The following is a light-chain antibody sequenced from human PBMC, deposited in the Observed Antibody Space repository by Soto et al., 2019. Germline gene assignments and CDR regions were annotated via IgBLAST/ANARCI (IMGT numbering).Light chain of an antibody. J-gene: IGLJ2*01. V-gene: IGLV2-8*01. CDR3: TSYAGSNKLV. Sequence: QSALTQPPSASGSPGQSVTISCTGTSSDVGGYNYVSWYQQHPGKAPKVMIYEVSKRPSGVPDRFSGSKSGNTASLTVSGLQAEDEADYYCTSYAGSNKLVFGGGTQLTVL. CDR2: EVS. CDR1: SSDVGGYNY.